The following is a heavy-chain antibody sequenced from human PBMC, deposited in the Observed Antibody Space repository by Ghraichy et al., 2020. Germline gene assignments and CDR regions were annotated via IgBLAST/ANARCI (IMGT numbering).Heavy chain of an antibody. CDR1: GYTFTSYD. CDR2: MNPNSGNT. V-gene: IGHV1-8*01. CDR3: ARGPGYFDWLLYPFYYYYGMDV. J-gene: IGHJ6*02. Sequence: ASVKVSCKASGYTFTSYDINWVRQATGQGLEWMGWMNPNSGNTGYAQKFQGRVTMTRNTSISTAYMELSSLRSEDTAVYYCARGPGYFDWLLYPFYYYYGMDVWCQGTTVTVSS. D-gene: IGHD3-9*01.